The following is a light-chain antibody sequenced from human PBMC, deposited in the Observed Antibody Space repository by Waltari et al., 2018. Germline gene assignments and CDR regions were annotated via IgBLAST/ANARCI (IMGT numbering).Light chain of an antibody. V-gene: IGLV5-45*01. CDR2: YRSDSDK. CDR3: LIWHSSAYV. CDR1: SGIHVDFST. Sequence: QAVLTQPASLSASPGAAASLTCTLLSGIHVDFSTLYWYQQKPGSPPQYLLSYRSDSDKHQGSGVPSRFSASKDASANAGILLISSPQSEDEADYYCLIWHSSAYVFGAGTRVTVL. J-gene: IGLJ1*01.